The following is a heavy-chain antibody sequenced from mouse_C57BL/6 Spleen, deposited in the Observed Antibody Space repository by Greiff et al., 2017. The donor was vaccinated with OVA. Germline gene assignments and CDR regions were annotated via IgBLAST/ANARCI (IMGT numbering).Heavy chain of an antibody. V-gene: IGHV5-9-1*02. Sequence: EVQLVESGAGLVKPGGSLKLSCAASGFTFSSYAMSWVRQTPEKRLEWVAYISSGGDYIYYADTVKGRFTISRDNARNTLYLQMSSLKSEDTAMYYCTRAYYYGSSFYYAMDYWGQGTSVTVSS. CDR3: TRAYYYGSSFYYAMDY. CDR1: GFTFSSYA. D-gene: IGHD1-1*01. J-gene: IGHJ4*01. CDR2: ISSGGDYI.